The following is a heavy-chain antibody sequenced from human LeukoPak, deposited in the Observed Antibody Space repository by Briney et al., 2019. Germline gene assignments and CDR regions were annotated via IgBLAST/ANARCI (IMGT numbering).Heavy chain of an antibody. CDR2: ISSSSSYI. Sequence: RGSLRLSCAASGFTFSSYSMNWVRQAPGKGLEWVSSISSSSSYIYYADSVKGRFTVSRDNSKNTLYLQMSDLTSDDTAVYYCVRGGSPTVTLEYWGQGTLVTVSS. CDR3: VRGGSPTVTLEY. V-gene: IGHV3-21*01. J-gene: IGHJ4*02. CDR1: GFTFSSYS. D-gene: IGHD4-17*01.